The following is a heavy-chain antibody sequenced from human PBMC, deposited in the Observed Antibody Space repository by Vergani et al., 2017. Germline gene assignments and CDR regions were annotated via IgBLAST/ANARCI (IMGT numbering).Heavy chain of an antibody. CDR2: IYWDVDK. Sequence: QESGSGLVKPSQTLSLTCAVSGGSISSGGYSWSWIRQPPGKGLEWLALIYWDVDKRYSPSLKSRLTITKDTSKNQVVLTMTNMDPVDTATYYCAHIAYDSSGYLDYWGQGTLVTVSS. CDR1: GGSISSGGYS. D-gene: IGHD3-22*01. CDR3: AHIAYDSSGYLDY. J-gene: IGHJ4*02. V-gene: IGHV2-5*08.